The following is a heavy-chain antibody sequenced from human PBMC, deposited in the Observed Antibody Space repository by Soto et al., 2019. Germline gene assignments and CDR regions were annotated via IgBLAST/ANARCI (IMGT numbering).Heavy chain of an antibody. J-gene: IGHJ4*02. V-gene: IGHV1-69*06. CDR3: AGDKAAYDSHLVY. CDR1: GATFSSYA. CDR2: IIPFFGTP. Sequence: QVLLVQSGAEVKKPGSSVKVSCKLSGATFSSYAMSWVRQAPGQVLGWIGGIIPFFGTPNSAQKFEGRVTFTADTSPATSYMELSTLRSDDKAVYYCAGDKAAYDSHLVYWGQGTLNAVSS. D-gene: IGHD3-16*01.